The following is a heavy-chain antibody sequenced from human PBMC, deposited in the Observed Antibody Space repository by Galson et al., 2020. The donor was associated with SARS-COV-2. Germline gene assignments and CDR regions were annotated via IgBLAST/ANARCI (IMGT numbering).Heavy chain of an antibody. D-gene: IGHD6-13*01. J-gene: IGHJ4*02. CDR1: GRSFSGYY. CDR2: INQSAST. Sequence: SETPSLTCAVYGRSFSGYYWSWIRQPPGKGLEWSGEINQSASTNYNPSLKSRVTISVDTSTNQFSLMLSSVTAADTAVYYCARGGTETAGEIRTFDYWGKGTLVIVSS. V-gene: IGHV4-34*01. CDR3: ARGGTETAGEIRTFDY.